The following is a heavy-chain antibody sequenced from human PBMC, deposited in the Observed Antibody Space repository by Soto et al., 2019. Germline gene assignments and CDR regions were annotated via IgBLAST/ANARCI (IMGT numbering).Heavy chain of an antibody. Sequence: QITLKESGPTLVKPTQTLTLTCTFSGFSLSTSGVAVGWIRQPPGKALEWLALIYWDDDKRSRPSLKSRLTITKDTSKTQVVLTMTNMDPVDTATYYCAHTVRYDSGSVEYFQHWGQGTLVTVSS. D-gene: IGHD3-10*01. CDR2: IYWDDDK. J-gene: IGHJ1*01. V-gene: IGHV2-5*02. CDR3: AHTVRYDSGSVEYFQH. CDR1: GFSLSTSGVA.